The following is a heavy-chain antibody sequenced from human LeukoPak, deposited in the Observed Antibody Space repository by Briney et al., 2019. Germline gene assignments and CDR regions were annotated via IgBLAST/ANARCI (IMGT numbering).Heavy chain of an antibody. D-gene: IGHD4-11*01. J-gene: IGHJ4*02. CDR2: IYSGGST. Sequence: GGSLRLSCAASGFTVSSNYMSWVRQAPGKGLEWVSVIYSGGSTYYADSVKGRFTISRDNSKNTLYLQMNRLRAEDTAGYYCTRDPTQYLRYGYFDHWGQGTLVTVSS. V-gene: IGHV3-66*01. CDR1: GFTVSSNY. CDR3: TRDPTQYLRYGYFDH.